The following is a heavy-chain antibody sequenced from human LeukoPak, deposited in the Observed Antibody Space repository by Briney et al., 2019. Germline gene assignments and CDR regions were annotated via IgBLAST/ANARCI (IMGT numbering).Heavy chain of an antibody. CDR3: ARVISWELLRDWFDP. CDR1: GGSISSGDYY. D-gene: IGHD1-26*01. CDR2: IYYSGST. V-gene: IGHV4-30-4*08. J-gene: IGHJ5*02. Sequence: SETLSLTCTVSGGSISSGDYYWSWIRQPPGKGLEWIGYIYYSGSTYYDPSLKGRVTISVDTSKNQFSLKLSSVTAADTAVYYCARVISWELLRDWFDPWGQGTLVTVSS.